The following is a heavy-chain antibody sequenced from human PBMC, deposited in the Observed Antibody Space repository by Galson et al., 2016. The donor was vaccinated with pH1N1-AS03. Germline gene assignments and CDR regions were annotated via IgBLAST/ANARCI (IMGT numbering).Heavy chain of an antibody. D-gene: IGHD3-22*01. V-gene: IGHV5-51*01. CDR2: TSPGDSQT. J-gene: IGHJ3*02. CDR1: GTSFSNYW. CDR3: GRHTFSYDTTDTNRPDAFDI. Sequence: QSGAEVKKPGESLKISCMGSGTSFSNYWIGWVRQMPGKGLEWMGATSPGDSQTKYSPSFEGQVIISVDKSITTAFLQWNSLKASDTALYYCGRHTFSYDTTDTNRPDAFDIWGQGAMVTVFS.